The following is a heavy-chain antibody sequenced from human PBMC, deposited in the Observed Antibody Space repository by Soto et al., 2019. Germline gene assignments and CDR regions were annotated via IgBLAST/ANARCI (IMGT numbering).Heavy chain of an antibody. CDR3: ARGRTVSTYSRYWDSGWYVDL. CDR1: GGSFSGYY. J-gene: IGHJ2*01. D-gene: IGHD6-13*01. Sequence: QAQLQQWGAGLLKPSETLSLTCAVYGGSFSGYYWSWIRQPPGKGLEWIGEINDSGSTNYNPSLKSRVTISVDTSKNQFSLKLSSVSASDMALYYCARGRTVSTYSRYWDSGWYVDLWGRGTLVTVS. CDR2: INDSGST. V-gene: IGHV4-34*01.